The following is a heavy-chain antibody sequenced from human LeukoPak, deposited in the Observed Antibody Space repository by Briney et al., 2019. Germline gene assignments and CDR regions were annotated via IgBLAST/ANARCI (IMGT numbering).Heavy chain of an antibody. CDR1: GGSISSSSYY. CDR3: ARRVTSSTSCCNWFDP. J-gene: IGHJ5*02. D-gene: IGHD2-2*01. CDR2: IYYSGST. V-gene: IGHV4-39*01. Sequence: SETLSLTCTVSGGSISSSSYYWGWIRQPPGKGLEWIGSIYYSGSTYYNPSLKSRVTISVDTSKNQFSLKLSSVTAADTAVYYCARRVTSSTSCCNWFDPWGQGTLVTVSS.